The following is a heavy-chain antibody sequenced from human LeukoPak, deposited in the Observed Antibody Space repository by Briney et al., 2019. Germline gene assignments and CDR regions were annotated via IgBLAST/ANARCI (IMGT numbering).Heavy chain of an antibody. D-gene: IGHD3-10*01. CDR3: ARDYGSGKYYFDY. J-gene: IGHJ4*02. CDR1: GYTFSSYA. Sequence: ASVKVSCKSSGYTFSSYAMNWVRQAPGQGLEWMGWINTNTGNPTYAQGFTGRFVFSLDTSVSTAYLQISSLKSEDTAVYYCARDYGSGKYYFDYWGQGTLVTVSS. V-gene: IGHV7-4-1*02. CDR2: INTNTGNP.